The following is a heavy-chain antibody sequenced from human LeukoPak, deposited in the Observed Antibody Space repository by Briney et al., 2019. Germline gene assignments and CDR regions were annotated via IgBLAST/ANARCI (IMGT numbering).Heavy chain of an antibody. CDR2: IIPIFGTA. CDR1: GGTFSSYA. V-gene: IGHV1-69*13. Sequence: SVKVSCKASGGTFSSYAISWVRQAPGQGLEWMGGIIPIFGTANYAQKFQGRVTITADESTSTAYMELRSLRSDDTAVYYCARWPYDAFDIWGQGTMVTVSS. CDR3: ARWPYDAFDI. J-gene: IGHJ3*02.